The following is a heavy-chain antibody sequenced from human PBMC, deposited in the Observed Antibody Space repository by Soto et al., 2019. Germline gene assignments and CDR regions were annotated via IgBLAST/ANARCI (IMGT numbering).Heavy chain of an antibody. D-gene: IGHD6-6*01. V-gene: IGHV3-11*01. CDR3: ARDLVAVSGGVYSSSSGGYFFDF. J-gene: IGHJ4*02. CDR1: GFTFSDYY. Sequence: QVQLVESGGGLVKPGGSLRLSCAASGFTFSDYYMSWIRQAPGKGLEWVSYISNSSRTLYYADSMKGRFTISRDNAKNSLYLQMNSLRSEDTAVYYCARDLVAVSGGVYSSSSGGYFFDFWGQGTLVTVSS. CDR2: ISNSSRTL.